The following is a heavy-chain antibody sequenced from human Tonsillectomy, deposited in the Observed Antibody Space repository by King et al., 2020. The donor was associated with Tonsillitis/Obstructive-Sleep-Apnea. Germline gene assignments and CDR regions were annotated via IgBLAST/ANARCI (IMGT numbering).Heavy chain of an antibody. CDR2: INSDGSST. CDR1: GFTFSSYW. Sequence: VQLVESGGGLVQPGGSLRLSCAASGFTFSSYWMHWVRQAPGKGLVWVSRINSDGSSTSYADSVKGRFTISRDNAKNTLYLQMNSLRAEDTAVYYCARDMALGGAWVDSYGYVPGYGIDVWGQGDTVTVSS. D-gene: IGHD5-18*01. J-gene: IGHJ6*02. V-gene: IGHV3-74*01. CDR3: ARDMALGGAWVDSYGYVPGYGIDV.